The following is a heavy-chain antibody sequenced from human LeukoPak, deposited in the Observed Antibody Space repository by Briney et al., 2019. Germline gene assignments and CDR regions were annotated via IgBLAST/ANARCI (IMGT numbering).Heavy chain of an antibody. Sequence: SETLALTCTVSGGSISSYYWSWIRQPPGKGLEWIWYISYSGSTNYNPSLKSRVTMSVDTSKNQFSLKVNSVTPADTAVYYCARYALFDYYMDVWGTGTTVTVSS. V-gene: IGHV4-59*01. CDR1: GGSISSYY. J-gene: IGHJ6*03. D-gene: IGHD3-10*02. CDR3: ARYALFDYYMDV. CDR2: ISYSGST.